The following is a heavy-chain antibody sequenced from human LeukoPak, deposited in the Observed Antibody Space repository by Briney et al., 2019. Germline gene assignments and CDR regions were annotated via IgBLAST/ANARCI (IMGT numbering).Heavy chain of an antibody. CDR2: ISYSGST. D-gene: IGHD3-22*01. J-gene: IGHJ5*02. V-gene: IGHV4-59*01. Sequence: SETLSLTCTVSGGSISSYYWSWIRQPPGKGLEWIACISYSGSTKYNPSLKSRVTISVDTSKNQLSLKLSSVTAADPAVYYCAREPGFDSSGYLNWFDPWGQGTLVTVSS. CDR3: AREPGFDSSGYLNWFDP. CDR1: GGSISSYY.